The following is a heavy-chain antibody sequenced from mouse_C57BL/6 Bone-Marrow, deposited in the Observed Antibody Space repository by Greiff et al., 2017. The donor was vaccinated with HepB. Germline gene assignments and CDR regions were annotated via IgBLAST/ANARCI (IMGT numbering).Heavy chain of an antibody. V-gene: IGHV1-22*01. CDR2: INPNNGGT. J-gene: IGHJ2*01. Sequence: VQLKESGPELVKPGASVKMSCKASGYTFTDYNMHWVKQSHGKSLEWIGYINPNNGGTSYNQKFKGKATLTVDKSSSTAYMQLSSLTSEDSAVYYCAILRPPNWGQGTTLTVSS. CDR3: AILRPPN. CDR1: GYTFTDYN.